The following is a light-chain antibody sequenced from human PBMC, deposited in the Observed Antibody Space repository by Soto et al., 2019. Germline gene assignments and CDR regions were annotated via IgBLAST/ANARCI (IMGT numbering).Light chain of an antibody. J-gene: IGKJ1*01. Sequence: DVVMTQSPLSLPATLGQPASISCTSSQSLLHSDGSTYLSWFQQRPGQSPRPLIYQVSDRDSGVTDRFSGSGSGTEFTLKISRVEAGDVDVYYCKQGKHWPWTFGQGTEVEIK. V-gene: IGKV2-30*02. CDR2: QVS. CDR1: QSLLHSDGSTY. CDR3: KQGKHWPWT.